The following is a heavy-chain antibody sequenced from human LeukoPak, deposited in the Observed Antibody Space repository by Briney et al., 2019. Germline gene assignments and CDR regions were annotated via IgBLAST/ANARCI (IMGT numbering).Heavy chain of an antibody. CDR3: ARLIRIVGATVDY. V-gene: IGHV3-23*01. CDR1: GFTFSSYA. J-gene: IGHJ4*02. CDR2: LSGSSGST. Sequence: GGSLRLSCAASGFTFSSYAMSWVRQAPGKGLEWVSGLSGSSGSTYYADSVKGRFTISRDNSKNTLYLQVNSLRAEDTALYYCARLIRIVGATVDYWGQGTPVTVSS. D-gene: IGHD1-26*01.